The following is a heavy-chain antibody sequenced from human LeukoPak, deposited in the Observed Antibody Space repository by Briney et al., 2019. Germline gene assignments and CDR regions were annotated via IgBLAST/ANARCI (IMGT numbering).Heavy chain of an antibody. V-gene: IGHV4-34*01. J-gene: IGHJ3*02. CDR1: GGSFSGYY. Sequence: SETLSLTCAVYGGSFSGYYWSWIRQPPGKGLEWIGEINHSGSTNYNPSLKSRVTISVDTSKNQFSPKLSSVTAADTAVYYCASRGDLTDAFDIWGQGTMVTVSS. CDR2: INHSGST. D-gene: IGHD4-17*01. CDR3: ASRGDLTDAFDI.